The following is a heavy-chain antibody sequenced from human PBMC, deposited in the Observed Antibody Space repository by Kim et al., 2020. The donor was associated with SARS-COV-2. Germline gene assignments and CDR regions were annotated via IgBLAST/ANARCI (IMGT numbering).Heavy chain of an antibody. CDR1: GFTFSSYA. V-gene: IGHV3-23*01. J-gene: IGHJ4*02. CDR3: AKGPLLLWFGDGFDY. Sequence: GGSLRLSCAASGFTFSSYAMSWVRQAPGKGLEWVSAISGSGGSTYYADSVKGRFTISRDNSKNTLYLQMNSLRAEDTAVYYCAKGPLLLWFGDGFDYWGQGTLVTVSS. D-gene: IGHD3-10*01. CDR2: ISGSGGST.